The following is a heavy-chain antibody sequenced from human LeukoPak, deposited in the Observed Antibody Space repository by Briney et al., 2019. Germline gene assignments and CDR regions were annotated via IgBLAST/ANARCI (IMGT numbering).Heavy chain of an antibody. CDR3: ARGPYSSNWYVDY. Sequence: GGSLRLSCAASGFGFYGYTMNWVRQAPGKGLEWVSYISSSSSTIYYADSVKGRFTISRDSAKNSLYLQMNSLRAEDTAVYYCARGPYSSNWYVDYWGQGTLVTVAS. CDR2: ISSSSSTI. CDR1: GFGFYGYT. J-gene: IGHJ4*02. V-gene: IGHV3-48*04. D-gene: IGHD6-13*01.